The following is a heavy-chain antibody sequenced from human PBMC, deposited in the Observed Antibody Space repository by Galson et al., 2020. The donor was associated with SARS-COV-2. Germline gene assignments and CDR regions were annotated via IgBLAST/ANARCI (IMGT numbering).Heavy chain of an antibody. Sequence: GGSLRLSCAASGFTFSNAWMSWVRQAPGKGLEWVGRIKSKTDGGTTDYAAPVKGRFTISRDDSKNTLYLQMNSLKTEDTAVYYCTTEVRLRYFDWLFSGGIDYWGQGTLVTVSS. V-gene: IGHV3-15*01. J-gene: IGHJ4*02. CDR2: IKSKTDGGTT. CDR1: GFTFSNAW. D-gene: IGHD3-9*01. CDR3: TTEVRLRYFDWLFSGGIDY.